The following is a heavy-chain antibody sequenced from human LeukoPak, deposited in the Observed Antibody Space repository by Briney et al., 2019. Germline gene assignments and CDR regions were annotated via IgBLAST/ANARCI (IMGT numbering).Heavy chain of an antibody. V-gene: IGHV3-30*02. J-gene: IGHJ4*02. CDR1: GFTFSGYG. CDR2: VRYDSSNK. Sequence: PGGSLRLSCAASGFTFSGYGMHWVRQAPGKGLEWVAFVRYDSSNKYYADSVKGRFTISRDNSKNTLSLQMNSLRAEDTAVYYCEGVAAAGIYWGKGTLVTVSS. CDR3: EGVAAAGIY. D-gene: IGHD6-25*01.